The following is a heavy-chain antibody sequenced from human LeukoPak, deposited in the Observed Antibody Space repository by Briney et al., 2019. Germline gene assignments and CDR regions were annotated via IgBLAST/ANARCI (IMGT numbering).Heavy chain of an antibody. D-gene: IGHD5-18*01. CDR3: ARGGYSYGLTY. J-gene: IGHJ4*02. Sequence: GGSLRLSCAASGFTFSSYWMHWVRQAPGKGLEWVSVIYSGGSTYYADSVKGRFIISRDNSKNMLYLQMNSLRAEDTAVYYCARGGYSYGLTYWGQGTLVTVSS. CDR1: GFTFSSYW. CDR2: IYSGGST. V-gene: IGHV3-53*01.